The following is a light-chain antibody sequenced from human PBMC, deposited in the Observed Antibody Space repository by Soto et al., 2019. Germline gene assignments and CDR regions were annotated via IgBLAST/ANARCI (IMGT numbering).Light chain of an antibody. CDR1: QSVLYSSNNKNY. J-gene: IGKJ1*01. V-gene: IGKV4-1*01. Sequence: DIVMTQSPDSLAVSLGERATINCKSSQSVLYSSNNKNYLAWYQQKPGQPPKLLIYWASTRESGVPDRFSGSGSGTDFTLTISSLQAEDVAVYYCQQYYRPWTFGQGTKLGIK. CDR3: QQYYRPWT. CDR2: WAS.